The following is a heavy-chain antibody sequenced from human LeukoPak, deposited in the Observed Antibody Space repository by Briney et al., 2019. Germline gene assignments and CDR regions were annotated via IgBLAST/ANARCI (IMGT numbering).Heavy chain of an antibody. CDR1: GGSISSSSYY. V-gene: IGHV4-39*07. CDR3: ARGYYLERWWFDP. CDR2: IYYSGST. J-gene: IGHJ5*02. D-gene: IGHD3-10*01. Sequence: PSETLSLTCTVSGGSISSSSYYWGWIRQPPGKGLEWIGSIYYSGSTYYNPSLKSRVTISVDTSKNQFSLKLSSVTAADTAVYYCARGYYLERWWFDPWGQGTLVTVSS.